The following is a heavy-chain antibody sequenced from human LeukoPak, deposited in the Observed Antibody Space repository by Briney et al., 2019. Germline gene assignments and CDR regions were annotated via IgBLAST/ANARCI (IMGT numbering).Heavy chain of an antibody. CDR3: ARGHLEWEA. Sequence: GGSLRLSCAASGFSLGDFYMSWIRQAPGKGLEWVSYITSSGSAMYYADSLKGRFTISRDNTKNSLYLQMNSLRADDTAVYYCARGHLEWEAWGQGTLVTVSS. D-gene: IGHD1-26*01. V-gene: IGHV3-11*01. J-gene: IGHJ5*02. CDR2: ITSSGSAM. CDR1: GFSLGDFY.